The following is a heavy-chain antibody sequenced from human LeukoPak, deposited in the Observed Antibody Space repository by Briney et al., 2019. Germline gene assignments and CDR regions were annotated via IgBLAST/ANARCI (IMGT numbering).Heavy chain of an antibody. Sequence: SSVKVSCKASGYTFTGYYMHWLRQAPGQGLEWMGWINPNSGGTNYAQKFQGRVTMTRDTSISTAYMELSRLRSDDTAVYYCARVFGSWADYWGQGTLVTVSS. D-gene: IGHD6-13*01. J-gene: IGHJ4*02. CDR1: GYTFTGYY. CDR3: ARVFGSWADY. V-gene: IGHV1-2*02. CDR2: INPNSGGT.